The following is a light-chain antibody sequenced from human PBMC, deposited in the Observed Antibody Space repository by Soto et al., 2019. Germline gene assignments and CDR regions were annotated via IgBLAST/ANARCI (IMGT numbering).Light chain of an antibody. CDR3: CSYVGATTYA. J-gene: IGLJ1*01. CDR1: SSDVGGYNY. Sequence: QSALAQPPSASGSPGQSVAISCTGTSSDVGGYNYVSWYQQHPGKAPKLMIYEVNKRPSGVPDRFSGSKSGSTASLTISGLQAEDEAEYYCCSYVGATTYAFGSGTKVTVL. CDR2: EVN. V-gene: IGLV2-8*01.